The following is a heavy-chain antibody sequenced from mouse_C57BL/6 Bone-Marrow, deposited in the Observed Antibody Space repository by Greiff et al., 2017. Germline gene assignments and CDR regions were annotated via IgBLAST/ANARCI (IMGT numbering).Heavy chain of an antibody. Sequence: VQLQQPGAELVMPGASVKLSCKASGYTFTSYWMHWVKQRPGQGLEWIGEIDPSDSYTNYNQKFKGKSTLTVDQSSSIAYMQLNSLTSEDSAVYYCARGYDYDYAMDYWGQGTSVTVSS. V-gene: IGHV1-69*01. CDR2: IDPSDSYT. J-gene: IGHJ4*01. CDR1: GYTFTSYW. D-gene: IGHD2-4*01. CDR3: ARGYDYDYAMDY.